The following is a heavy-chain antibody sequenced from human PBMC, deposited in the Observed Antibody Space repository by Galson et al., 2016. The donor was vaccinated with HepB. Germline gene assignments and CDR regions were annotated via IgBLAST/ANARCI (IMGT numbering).Heavy chain of an antibody. CDR2: ISPSGLDA. J-gene: IGHJ3*01. V-gene: IGHV5-51*01. Sequence: QSGAEVKKPGESVKISCEASGYTVSNYFINWVRQVPGKSLEWVGIISPSGLDARYSPSFQGHVTLSADKYITTSYLQWNSLRASDTAVYYCARGNSFDFWGQGTMVSVSS. CDR1: GYTVSNYF. CDR3: ARGNSFDF.